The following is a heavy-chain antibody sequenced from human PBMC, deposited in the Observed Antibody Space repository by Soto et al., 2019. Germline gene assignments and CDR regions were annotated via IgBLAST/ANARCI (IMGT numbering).Heavy chain of an antibody. D-gene: IGHD1-26*01. CDR1: GGSISSSSYY. CDR3: ARTRPGAKYYYYYYMDV. CDR2: IYYSGST. V-gene: IGHV4-39*01. Sequence: PSETLSLTCTVSGGSISSSSYYWGWIRQPPGKGLEWIGSIYYSGSTYYNPSLKSRVTISVDTSKNQFSLKLSSVTAADTAVYYCARTRPGAKYYYYYYMDVWGKGTTVTVSS. J-gene: IGHJ6*03.